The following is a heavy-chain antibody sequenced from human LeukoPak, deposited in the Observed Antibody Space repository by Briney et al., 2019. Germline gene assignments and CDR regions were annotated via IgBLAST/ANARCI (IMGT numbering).Heavy chain of an antibody. D-gene: IGHD3-10*01. J-gene: IGHJ4*02. CDR3: VKEPGYYGSGSHFDY. V-gene: IGHV3-64D*06. CDR1: GFTFSSYA. Sequence: GGSLRLSCSASGFTFSSYAMHWVRQAPGKGLEHVSAVSSNGGSTYYADSVKGRFTISSANSKNPLYLQMNSLRAEDAAVYYCVKEPGYYGSGSHFDYWGQGILVTVSS. CDR2: VSSNGGST.